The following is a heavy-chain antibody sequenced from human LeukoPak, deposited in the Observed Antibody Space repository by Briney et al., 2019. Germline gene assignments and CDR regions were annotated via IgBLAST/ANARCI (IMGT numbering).Heavy chain of an antibody. CDR1: SGSVSSGDYY. D-gene: IGHD3-3*01. CDR3: ARVNKSDFWSGYRVWFDP. J-gene: IGHJ5*02. CDR2: IYYSGST. V-gene: IGHV4-30-4*08. Sequence: SETLSLTCTVSSGSVSSGDYYWSWIRQPPGKGLEWIGYIYYSGSTYYNPSLKSRLTISVDTSKNQFSLKLSSVTAADTAVYYCARVNKSDFWSGYRVWFDPWGQGTLVTVSS.